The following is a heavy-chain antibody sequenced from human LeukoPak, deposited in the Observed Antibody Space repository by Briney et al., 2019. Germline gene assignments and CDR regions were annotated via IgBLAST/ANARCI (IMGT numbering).Heavy chain of an antibody. V-gene: IGHV4-39*01. D-gene: IGHD1-26*01. CDR3: ARGASYSGSYRFDY. Sequence: SETLSLTCTVSGGSISSSSYYWGWIRQPPGKGLEWIGSIYYSGSTYYNPSLKSRVTISVDTSKNQFSLKLSSVTAADTAVYYCARGASYSGSYRFDYWGQGTLVTVSS. CDR2: IYYSGST. CDR1: GGSISSSSYY. J-gene: IGHJ4*02.